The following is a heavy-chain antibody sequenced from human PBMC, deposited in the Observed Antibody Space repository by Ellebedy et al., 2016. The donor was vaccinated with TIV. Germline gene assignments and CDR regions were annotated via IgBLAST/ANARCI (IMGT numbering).Heavy chain of an antibody. D-gene: IGHD4-23*01. Sequence: PGGSLRLSCKGSGYRFPFYWIAWVRQMPGKGLEWMGAINPEDSDSRYSPSFQGRVTISADRSVNTSYLQWNSLEASDTGMYYGARRWELRAAFDIWGQGTMVTVSS. CDR1: GYRFPFYW. J-gene: IGHJ3*02. CDR2: INPEDSDS. CDR3: ARRWELRAAFDI. V-gene: IGHV5-51*01.